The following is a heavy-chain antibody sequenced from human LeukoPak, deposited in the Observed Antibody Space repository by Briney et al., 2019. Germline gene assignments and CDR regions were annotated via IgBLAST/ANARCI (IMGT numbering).Heavy chain of an antibody. D-gene: IGHD6-19*01. CDR3: AKDLGLVTATYYFDY. CDR2: ISGSGGST. J-gene: IGHJ4*02. V-gene: IGHV3-23*01. Sequence: GGSLRLSCAASGFTFSSYAMHWVRQAPGKGLEWVSAISGSGGSTYYADSVKGRFTISRDNSKNTLYLQMNSLRAEDTAVYYCAKDLGLVTATYYFDYWGQGTLVTVSS. CDR1: GFTFSSYA.